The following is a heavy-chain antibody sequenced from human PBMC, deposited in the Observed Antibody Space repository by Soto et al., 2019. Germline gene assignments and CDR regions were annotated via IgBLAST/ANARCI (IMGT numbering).Heavy chain of an antibody. CDR1: GFTFSTNP. J-gene: IGHJ4*02. CDR3: ANGGGYCGGDCFYYFDT. V-gene: IGHV3-23*01. CDR2: IGGSGATT. D-gene: IGHD2-21*02. Sequence: EVELLESGGGLVQPGGPLRLSCIGSGFTFSTNPMGWVRQAPGKGLEWVSSIGGSGATTYYADSVKGRFTITRDNSRNTLYLQMNRLRADDTAIYYCANGGGYCGGDCFYYFDTWGQGTRVTVSS.